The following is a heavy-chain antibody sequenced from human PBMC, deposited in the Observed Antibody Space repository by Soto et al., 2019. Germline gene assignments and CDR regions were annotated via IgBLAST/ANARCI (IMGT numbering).Heavy chain of an antibody. D-gene: IGHD5-18*01. Sequence: GGSLRLSYAASGFTFSGYAMTWVRQAPGKGLEWVSGIDGSGGSKYYADSVKGRFSISRDNSKNTLYLHMSSLRAEDTAVYYCARFGGDTTILPFNYWGQGTLVTVSS. CDR3: ARFGGDTTILPFNY. J-gene: IGHJ4*02. V-gene: IGHV3-23*01. CDR2: IDGSGGSK. CDR1: GFTFSGYA.